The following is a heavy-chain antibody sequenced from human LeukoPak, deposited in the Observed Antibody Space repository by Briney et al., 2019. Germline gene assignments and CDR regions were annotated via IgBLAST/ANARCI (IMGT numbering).Heavy chain of an antibody. CDR1: GFTFSSYA. CDR2: ISGSGGST. CDR3: AKDYVLRFLEWTHDAFDI. Sequence: GGSLRLSCAASGFTFSSYAMSWVRQAPGKGLEWVSAISGSGGSTYYADSVKGRFTISRDNSKNTLYLQMNSLRAEDTAVYYCAKDYVLRFLEWTHDAFDIWGQGTMVTVSS. D-gene: IGHD3-3*01. J-gene: IGHJ3*02. V-gene: IGHV3-23*01.